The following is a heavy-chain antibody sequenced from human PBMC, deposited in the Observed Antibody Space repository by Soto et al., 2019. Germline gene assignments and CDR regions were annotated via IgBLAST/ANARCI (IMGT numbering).Heavy chain of an antibody. CDR3: ARGRSRYSDTFHTWFDP. CDR2: INHIRGT. CDR1: GDSFSGFY. D-gene: IGHD5-18*01. J-gene: IGHJ5*02. Sequence: QVQLQQWGAGLLKPSETLSLTCDVSGDSFSGFYWSWIRQAPGKGLEWIGEINHIRGTHYHPSLKNRVTISLDKSKNQFFLKLTSVTAADTAVYYCARGRSRYSDTFHTWFDPWGQGALVTVSS. V-gene: IGHV4-34*01.